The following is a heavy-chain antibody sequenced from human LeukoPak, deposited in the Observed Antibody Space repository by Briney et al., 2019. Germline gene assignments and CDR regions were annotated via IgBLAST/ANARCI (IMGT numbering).Heavy chain of an antibody. Sequence: GASVEVSCKASGGTFSSYAISWVRQAPGQGLEWMGGIIPIFGTANYAQKFQGRVTITTDESTSTAYMELSSLRPEDTAVYYCARGVRGVDTAMVPLYYFDYWGQGTLVTVSS. CDR3: ARGVRGVDTAMVPLYYFDY. CDR2: IIPIFGTA. J-gene: IGHJ4*02. V-gene: IGHV1-69*05. D-gene: IGHD5-18*01. CDR1: GGTFSSYA.